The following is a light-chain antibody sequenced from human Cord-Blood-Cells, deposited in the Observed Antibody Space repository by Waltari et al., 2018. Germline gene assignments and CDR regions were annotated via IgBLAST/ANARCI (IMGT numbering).Light chain of an antibody. V-gene: IGLV2-14*01. CDR1: SSDVGGYNY. CDR2: EVS. CDR3: SSYTSSSTPYV. J-gene: IGLJ1*01. Sequence: QSALTQPASVSGSPGQSITISCTGTSSDVGGYNYVSWYQQHPGKAPKPLIFEVSKRPSGVSNRFSDSKSGNTASLTISELQAEDEADYYCSSYTSSSTPYVVGTGTKVTVL.